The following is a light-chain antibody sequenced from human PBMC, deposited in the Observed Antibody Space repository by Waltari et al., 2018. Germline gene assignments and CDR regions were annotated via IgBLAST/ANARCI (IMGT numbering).Light chain of an antibody. CDR2: DAS. CDR3: QQAYRVPHT. CDR1: EDIGSW. V-gene: IGKV1-12*01. Sequence: DIQMTQSPSSVSASVGDRVTITCRASEDIGSWLAWYQQMPGKAPKLLIYDASTLHSEVPSRFSGGGSGTDFTLTISSLQPVDFATYYCQQAYRVPHTFGQGTKLEIK. J-gene: IGKJ2*01.